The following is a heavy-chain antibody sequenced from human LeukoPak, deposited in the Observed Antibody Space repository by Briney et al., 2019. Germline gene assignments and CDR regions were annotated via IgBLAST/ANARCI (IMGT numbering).Heavy chain of an antibody. CDR3: AKVRGEIVGATDYYGMDV. Sequence: GGSLRLSCAASGFTFSSYAMSWVRQAPGKGLEWVSAISGSGGSTYYADSVKGRFTISRDNSKNTLYLQMNSLRAEDTAVYYCAKVRGEIVGATDYYGMDVWGQGTTVTVSS. CDR2: ISGSGGST. J-gene: IGHJ6*02. CDR1: GFTFSSYA. V-gene: IGHV3-23*01. D-gene: IGHD1-26*01.